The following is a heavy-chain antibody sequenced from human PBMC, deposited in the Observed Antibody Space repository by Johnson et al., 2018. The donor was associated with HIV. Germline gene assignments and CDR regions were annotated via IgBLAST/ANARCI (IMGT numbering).Heavy chain of an antibody. CDR1: GFTFSHYG. Sequence: QVQLVESGGGVVQPGRSLRLSCAASGFTFSHYGMHWVRQAPGKGLEWVAVISYNGSDTYYADSVKGRFTISRENSKNTLFLQMNSLRAEDTAGYYCAKDVHSSGWYAFDIWGQGTMVTVSS. CDR2: ISYNGSDT. V-gene: IGHV3-30*19. J-gene: IGHJ3*02. D-gene: IGHD6-19*01. CDR3: AKDVHSSGWYAFDI.